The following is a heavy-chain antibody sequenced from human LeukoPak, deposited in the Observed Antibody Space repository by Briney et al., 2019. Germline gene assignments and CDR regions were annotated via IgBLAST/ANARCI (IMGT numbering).Heavy chain of an antibody. CDR1: GGSISSYF. CDR3: AASWGHDYXXAFDI. D-gene: IGHD4/OR15-4a*01. J-gene: IGHJ3*02. CDR2: IYYSGNT. Sequence: SETLSLTCTVSGGSISSYFWSWIRQPPGRGLEWIGYIYYSGNTDYNPSLKSRVTISVDTSKSQISLRLSSVTAADTAVYYCAASWGHDYXXAFDIWGQGTMVTVSS. V-gene: IGHV4-59*01.